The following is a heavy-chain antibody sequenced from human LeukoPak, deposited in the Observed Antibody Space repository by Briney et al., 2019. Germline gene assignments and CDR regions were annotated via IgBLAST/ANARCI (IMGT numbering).Heavy chain of an antibody. CDR2: ITGGSTYI. CDR3: ARDAAGYDP. Sequence: GGSLRLSCAASGFSFSNYNMNWVRQAPGKGLEWVSSITGGSTYIYYADSVKGRFTISRDNAKNSLYLQMNSLRAEDTAVYYCARDAAGYDPRGQGTLVTVSS. V-gene: IGHV3-21*01. CDR1: GFSFSNYN. D-gene: IGHD6-13*01. J-gene: IGHJ5*02.